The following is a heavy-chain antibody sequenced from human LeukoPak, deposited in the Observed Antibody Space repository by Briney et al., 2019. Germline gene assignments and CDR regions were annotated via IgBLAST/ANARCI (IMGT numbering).Heavy chain of an antibody. J-gene: IGHJ4*02. V-gene: IGHV3-30*18. CDR1: GFTFSNYG. D-gene: IGHD6-13*01. CDR3: AKVNGIAAAGAFDY. Sequence: GGSLRLSCAASGFTFSNYGMHWVRQAPGKGLEWVAVISYDGSNKYYADSVKGRFTISRDNFKNTLYMQMNSLKAEDTAVYYCAKVNGIAAAGAFDYWGQGTLVTVSS. CDR2: ISYDGSNK.